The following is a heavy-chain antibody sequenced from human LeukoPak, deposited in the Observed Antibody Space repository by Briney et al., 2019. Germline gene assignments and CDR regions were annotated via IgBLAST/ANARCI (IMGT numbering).Heavy chain of an antibody. V-gene: IGHV3-30*02. J-gene: IGHJ4*02. CDR2: IRYDGSNK. CDR1: GFTFSSYG. Sequence: GGSLGLSCAASGFTFSSYGMHWVRQAPGKGLEWVAFIRYDGSNKYYADSVKGRFTISRDNSKNTLYLQMNSLRAEDTAVYYCAKTGLLRVRGVIPRFDYWGQGTLVTVSS. CDR3: AKTGLLRVRGVIPRFDY. D-gene: IGHD3-10*01.